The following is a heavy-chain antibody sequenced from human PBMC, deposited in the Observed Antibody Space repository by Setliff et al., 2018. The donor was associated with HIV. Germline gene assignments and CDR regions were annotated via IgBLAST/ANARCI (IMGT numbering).Heavy chain of an antibody. D-gene: IGHD3-10*01. CDR2: IIPIFETT. CDR3: ARGQGVHFWVNDAFDI. V-gene: IGHV1-69*06. CDR1: GGTFGSYA. J-gene: IGHJ3*02. Sequence: SVKVSCKASGGTFGSYAISWVRQAPGQRLEWLGGIIPIFETTNYAQKFQGRVTITADKSTSTIYMELSSLRSDDTAVYYCARGQGVHFWVNDAFDIWGQGTMVTVSS.